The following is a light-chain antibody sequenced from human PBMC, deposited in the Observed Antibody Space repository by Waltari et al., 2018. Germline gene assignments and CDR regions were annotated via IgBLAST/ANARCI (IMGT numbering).Light chain of an antibody. CDR3: HSRDASGVGGS. CDR1: SLRSYY. V-gene: IGLV3-19*01. J-gene: IGLJ2*01. CDR2: DKN. Sequence: SSELTQDPTVSVAMGQTVRITCQGDSLRSYYASWYQQKPGQAPLLVIFDKNNRPSGFPARLSGASSDNTAVLTITGAQAEDEASYYCHSRDASGVGGSFGGGTKLTVL.